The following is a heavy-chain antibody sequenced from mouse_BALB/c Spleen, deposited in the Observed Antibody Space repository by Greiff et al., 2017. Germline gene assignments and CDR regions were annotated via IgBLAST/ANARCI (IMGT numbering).Heavy chain of an antibody. CDR2: ISSGGSYT. J-gene: IGHJ3*01. V-gene: IGHV5-9-4*01. CDR3: ARGGDRYDGRSRAWFAY. Sequence: EVKLVESGGGLVKPGGSLKLSCAASGFTFSSYAMSWVRQSPEKRLEWVAEISSGGSYTYYPDTVTGRFTISRDNAKNTLYLEMSSLRSEDTAMYYCARGGDRYDGRSRAWFAYWGQGTLVTVSA. D-gene: IGHD2-14*01. CDR1: GFTFSSYA.